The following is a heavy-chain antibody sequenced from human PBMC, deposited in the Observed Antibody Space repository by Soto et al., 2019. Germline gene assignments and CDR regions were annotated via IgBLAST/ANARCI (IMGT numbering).Heavy chain of an antibody. V-gene: IGHV4-59*01. CDR1: GGSITSSY. CDR2: IYDAGSTTYRPST. J-gene: IGHJ6*02. CDR3: ARGEDEFFFYGLDV. Sequence: QVQLQESGPRLVKPSATLSLTCTVSGGSITSSYWIWILQPPGKGLEWIAYIYDAGSTTYRPSTSSIPSLRSRVTISVATSKNPVPLNLSSVAAADTAVYYCARGEDEFFFYGLDVWGRGPTVTVS. D-gene: IGHD3-10*01.